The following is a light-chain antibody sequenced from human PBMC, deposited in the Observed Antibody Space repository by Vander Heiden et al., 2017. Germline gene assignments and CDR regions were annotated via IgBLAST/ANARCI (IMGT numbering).Light chain of an antibody. CDR2: DAS. Sequence: EIVLTQSPATLSLSPGERATPSCSASQSVSNYLAWYQHKPGQAPRLLIYDASNRAAGIPARFSGSGSVTDFTLTISSLEPEDFAVYYCQQRSNWPPEVSVGGGTKVEIK. J-gene: IGKJ4*01. CDR1: QSVSNY. V-gene: IGKV3-11*01. CDR3: QQRSNWPPEVS.